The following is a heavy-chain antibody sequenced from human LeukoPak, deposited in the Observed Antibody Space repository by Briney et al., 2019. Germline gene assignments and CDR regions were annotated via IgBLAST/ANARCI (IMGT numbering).Heavy chain of an antibody. CDR3: AKGRGDYGFLNWFDP. CDR2: ISGSGGST. CDR1: GFTFSNYA. J-gene: IGHJ5*02. D-gene: IGHD4-17*01. V-gene: IGHV3-23*01. Sequence: PGGSLRLSCVASGFTFSNYAMTWVRQAPGKGLERVSAISGSGGSTYYADSVKGRFTISRDNSKKTLYLQMNSLRAEDTAVYYCAKGRGDYGFLNWFDPWGQGTLVTVSS.